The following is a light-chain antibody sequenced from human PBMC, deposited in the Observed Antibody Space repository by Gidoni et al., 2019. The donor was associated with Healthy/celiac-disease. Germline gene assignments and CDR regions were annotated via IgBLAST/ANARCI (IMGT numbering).Light chain of an antibody. V-gene: IGKV2-28*01. CDR1: QSLLHGNEYKY. CDR2: LGS. CDR3: MQGHQTPYT. J-gene: IGKJ2*01. Sequence: EIVMTQSPLPRPVTPGESASLSCRSSQSLLHGNEYKYVDGYLQKPGQSPQLLIYLGSNRASGVPDRFSGSGSGTDFTLRISRVEAEDVGTYYCMQGHQTPYTFGQGTKLEI.